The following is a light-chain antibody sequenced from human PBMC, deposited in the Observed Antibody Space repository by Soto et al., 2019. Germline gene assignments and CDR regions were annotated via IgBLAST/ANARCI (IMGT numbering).Light chain of an antibody. V-gene: IGKV3-11*01. J-gene: IGKJ3*01. Sequence: EIVLTQVPATLSLSPGERATLSCGASQSVRSYFAWYQQKPGQAPRLLIYDSANRAPGVPSRFRGSGSGTVFTLTIDSLEPEDSAIYYCHHRVDWLFTFGPGTRV. CDR2: DSA. CDR3: HHRVDWLFT. CDR1: QSVRSY.